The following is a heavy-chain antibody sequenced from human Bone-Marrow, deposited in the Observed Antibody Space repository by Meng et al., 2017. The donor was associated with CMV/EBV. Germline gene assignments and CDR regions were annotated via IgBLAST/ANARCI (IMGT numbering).Heavy chain of an antibody. J-gene: IGHJ5*02. Sequence: SETLSLTCTVPGGSISSYHWSWIRQPPGKGLEWIGSIYYSGSTYYNPSLKSRVTISVDTSKNQFHLKLSSVTAADTAVYYCARDLRLRRAVAAPNWFDPWGQGTLVTVSS. V-gene: IGHV4-39*06. CDR2: IYYSGST. CDR1: GGSISSYH. D-gene: IGHD6-19*01. CDR3: ARDLRLRRAVAAPNWFDP.